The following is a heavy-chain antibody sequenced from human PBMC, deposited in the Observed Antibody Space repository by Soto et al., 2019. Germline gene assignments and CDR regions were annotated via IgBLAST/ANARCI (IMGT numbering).Heavy chain of an antibody. V-gene: IGHV4-39*01. D-gene: IGHD5-18*01. CDR3: ARHGDVDTAMVFFDY. CDR2: IYYSGST. CDR1: GGSISSSSYY. J-gene: IGHJ4*02. Sequence: SETLSLTCTVSGGSISSSSYYWGWIRQPPGKGLEWIGNIYYSGSTYYNPSLKSRVTISVDTSKNQFSLKLSSVTAADTAVYYCARHGDVDTAMVFFDYWGQGTLVTVSS.